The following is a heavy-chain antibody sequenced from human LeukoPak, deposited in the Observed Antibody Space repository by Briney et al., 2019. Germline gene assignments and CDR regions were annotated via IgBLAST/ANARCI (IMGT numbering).Heavy chain of an antibody. J-gene: IGHJ4*02. D-gene: IGHD4-17*01. CDR3: AKGEGSSTYGPIDY. Sequence: PGGSLRLSCAASGFTFSSYAMNWVRQAPGKGLEWVSSFSGGGVTTYCADSVKGRFTISRDNSKNTLNLQMNSLRVEDTAVYYCAKGEGSSTYGPIDYWGQGTLVTVSS. CDR1: GFTFSSYA. V-gene: IGHV3-23*01. CDR2: FSGGGVTT.